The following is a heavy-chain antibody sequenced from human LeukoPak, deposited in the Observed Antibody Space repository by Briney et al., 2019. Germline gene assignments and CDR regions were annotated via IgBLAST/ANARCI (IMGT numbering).Heavy chain of an antibody. CDR1: GFTFSSYA. Sequence: GRSLRLSCAASGFTFSSYAMHWVRQAPGKGLEWVAVISYDGSNKYYADSVKGRFTISRDNSKNTLYLQMNSLRAEDTAVYYCARARQPLPTDYWGQGTLVTVSS. CDR2: ISYDGSNK. D-gene: IGHD2-15*01. CDR3: ARARQPLPTDY. V-gene: IGHV3-30-3*01. J-gene: IGHJ4*02.